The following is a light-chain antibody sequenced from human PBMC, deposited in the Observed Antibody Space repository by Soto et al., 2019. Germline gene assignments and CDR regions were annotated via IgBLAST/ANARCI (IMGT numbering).Light chain of an antibody. V-gene: IGKV3-11*01. CDR3: QQRGT. Sequence: EIVMTQSPATLSVSPGERATLSCRASQSVSSSYLAWYQQKPGQAPRLLISVASNRATGIPARFSGSGSGTDFTLTISSLESEDFAVYYCQQRGTFGQGTRLEI. CDR1: QSVSSSY. J-gene: IGKJ5*01. CDR2: VAS.